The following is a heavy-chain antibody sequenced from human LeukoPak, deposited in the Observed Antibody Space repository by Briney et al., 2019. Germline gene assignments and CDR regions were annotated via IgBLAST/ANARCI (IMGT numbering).Heavy chain of an antibody. CDR2: ISAYNGNT. D-gene: IGHD6-13*01. Sequence: ASVKVSGKASGYTFTSYGISWVRQAPGQGLEWMGWISAYNGNTNYAQKLQGSVTMTTDTSTSTAYMELRSLRSDDTAVYYCATDLSDRYSSSSPLLSWGQGTLVTVSS. CDR1: GYTFTSYG. J-gene: IGHJ5*02. V-gene: IGHV1-18*01. CDR3: ATDLSDRYSSSSPLLS.